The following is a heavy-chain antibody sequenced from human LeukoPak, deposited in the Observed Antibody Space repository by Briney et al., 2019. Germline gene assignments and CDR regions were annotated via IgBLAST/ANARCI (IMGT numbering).Heavy chain of an antibody. CDR1: GGSISSSSYY. Sequence: SETLSLTCTVSGGSISSSSYYWGWIRQPPGKGLEWIGSIYYSGSTYYNPSLKSRVTISVDTSKNQFSLKLSSVTAADTAVYCCARHRGHRDVPAAIIAYWGQGTLVTVSS. CDR2: IYYSGST. J-gene: IGHJ4*02. V-gene: IGHV4-39*01. D-gene: IGHD2-2*01. CDR3: ARHRGHRDVPAAIIAY.